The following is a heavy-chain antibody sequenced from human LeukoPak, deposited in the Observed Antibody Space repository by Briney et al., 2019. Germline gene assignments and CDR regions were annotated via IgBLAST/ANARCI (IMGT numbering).Heavy chain of an antibody. CDR3: AKDDLSGSFDY. CDR1: GFTFSSYG. CDR2: ISSSSSTI. J-gene: IGHJ4*02. Sequence: GGSLRLSCAASGFTFSSYGMTWVRQAPGKGLEWVSYISSSSSTIYYADSVKGRFTISRDNSKNTLYLQMNSLRAEDTAVYYCAKDDLSGSFDYWGQGTLVTVSS. V-gene: IGHV3-48*01. D-gene: IGHD1-26*01.